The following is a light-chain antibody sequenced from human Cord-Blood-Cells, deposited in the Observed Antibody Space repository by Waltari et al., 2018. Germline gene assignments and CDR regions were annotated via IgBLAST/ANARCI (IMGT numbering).Light chain of an antibody. CDR2: DDS. CDR3: QVWDSSSDHYV. J-gene: IGLJ1*01. CDR1: NLGSKS. Sequence: SYVLTQPPSASVAPGQTARITCGGNNLGSKSVHWYQQKQGQAPVLVVYDDSDRPSGIPERFSGSNSGNTATLTISRVEAGDEADYYCQVWDSSSDHYVFGTGTKVTVL. V-gene: IGLV3-21*02.